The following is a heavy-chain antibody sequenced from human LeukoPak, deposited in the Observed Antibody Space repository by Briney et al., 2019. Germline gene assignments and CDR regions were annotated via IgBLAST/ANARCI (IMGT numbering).Heavy chain of an antibody. J-gene: IGHJ3*02. CDR2: IYYIGNT. CDR3: ARNQAVAANRGAFDI. CDR1: GYSISSNNW. V-gene: IGHV4-28*01. D-gene: IGHD6-19*01. Sequence: SETLSLTCAVSGYSISSNNWWAWIRPPPGKGLEWIGYIYYIGNTYYNPYNPSLTSRVTMSVDTSKNQFSLKLDSVTEIDTAMYYCARNQAVAANRGAFDIWGQGTMVTVSS.